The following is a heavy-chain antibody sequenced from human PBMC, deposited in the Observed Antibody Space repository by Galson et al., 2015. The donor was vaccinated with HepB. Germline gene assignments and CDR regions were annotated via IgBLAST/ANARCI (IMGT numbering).Heavy chain of an antibody. D-gene: IGHD6-13*01. CDR1: GFTFGDYA. CDR3: TRDHYSSSWYHYYYYYGMDV. CDR2: IRSKAYGGTT. Sequence: SLRLSCAASGFTFGDYAMSWFRQAPGKGLEWVGFIRSKAYGGTTEYAASVKGRFTISRDDSKSIAYLQMNSLKTEDTAVYYCTRDHYSSSWYHYYYYYGMDVWGQGTTVTVSS. V-gene: IGHV3-49*03. J-gene: IGHJ6*02.